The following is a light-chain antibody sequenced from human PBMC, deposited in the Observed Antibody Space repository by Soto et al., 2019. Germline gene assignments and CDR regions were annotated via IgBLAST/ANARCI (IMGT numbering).Light chain of an antibody. J-gene: IGKJ2*01. CDR2: QAS. CDR3: QHYESYSPYT. Sequence: DIQMTQSPSTLSASVGDRVTITCRASQSINSWLAWYQQKPGKAPKLLIYQASTLESGVPSRFSGSGSGTEFTLTISSLQPDDSASYFCQHYESYSPYTFGQGTKVDIK. V-gene: IGKV1-5*03. CDR1: QSINSW.